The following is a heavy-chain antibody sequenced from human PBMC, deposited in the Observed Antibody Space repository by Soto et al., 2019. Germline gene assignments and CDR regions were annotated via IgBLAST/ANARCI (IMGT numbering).Heavy chain of an antibody. D-gene: IGHD5-12*01. CDR3: ATYSGYALPMDV. CDR1: GFALSSYW. CDR2: IDNYGSEI. V-gene: IGHV3-7*01. Sequence: EVQLVESGGGLVQPGGSLRLSCAASGFALSSYWMTWVRQAPGKGLEWVASIDNYGSEIHYVGSVKGRFTISRDNAKNSVYQQMNSLRAEDSAMYYCATYSGYALPMDVWGKGTTVTVSS. J-gene: IGHJ6*03.